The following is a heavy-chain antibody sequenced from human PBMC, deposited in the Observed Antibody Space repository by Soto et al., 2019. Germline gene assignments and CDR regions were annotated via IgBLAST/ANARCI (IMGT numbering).Heavy chain of an antibody. CDR2: IYTSGST. Sequence: ETLSLTCTVSGGSISSYYWSWIRQPAGKGLEWIGRIYTSGSTNYNPSLKSRVTMSVDTSKNQFSLKLSSVTAADTAVYYCARAFLDCSGGSCYGKWFDPWGQGTLVTVSS. CDR1: GGSISSYY. V-gene: IGHV4-4*07. CDR3: ARAFLDCSGGSCYGKWFDP. D-gene: IGHD2-15*01. J-gene: IGHJ5*02.